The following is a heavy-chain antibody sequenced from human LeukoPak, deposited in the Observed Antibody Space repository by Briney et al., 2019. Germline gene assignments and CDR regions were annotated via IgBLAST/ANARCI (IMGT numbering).Heavy chain of an antibody. Sequence: GGSLRLSCAASGFTFSSYAMSWGRQAPGKGLEWVSAISGSGGSTYYADSVKGRFTISRDNSKNTLYLQMNSLRAEDTAVYYCAKVDSGSFRRPYYFDYWGQGTLVTVSS. CDR1: GFTFSSYA. CDR3: AKVDSGSFRRPYYFDY. V-gene: IGHV3-23*01. CDR2: ISGSGGST. J-gene: IGHJ4*02. D-gene: IGHD1-26*01.